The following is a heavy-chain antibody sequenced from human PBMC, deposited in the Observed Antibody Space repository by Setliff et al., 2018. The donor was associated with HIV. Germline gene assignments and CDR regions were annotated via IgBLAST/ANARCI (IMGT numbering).Heavy chain of an antibody. Sequence: PSETLSLTCAVYGGSFSGYYWSWIRQPPGKGLEWIGEINHSGSTNYNPSLKSRVTISVDTSKNQFSLKLRSVTAADRAVYYCARLRPGWYFDLWGRGTLVTVSS. V-gene: IGHV4-34*01. J-gene: IGHJ2*01. CDR1: GGSFSGYY. CDR2: INHSGST. CDR3: ARLRPGWYFDL.